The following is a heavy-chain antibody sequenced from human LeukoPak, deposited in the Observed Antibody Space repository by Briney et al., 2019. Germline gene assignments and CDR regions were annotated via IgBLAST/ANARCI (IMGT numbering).Heavy chain of an antibody. V-gene: IGHV3-23*01. CDR3: ARDGPHYDIDN. J-gene: IGHJ4*02. CDR2: IGGCDVST. CDR1: GLSLARVA. Sequence: GRSLSLSCPAVGLSLARVATSCDRPPPRGGLEWVSAIGGCDVSTYYADAVKGRFTISRDNSKNVLHLQMNSLRAEDTGVYYCARDGPHYDIDNWGQGNLVTVSS. D-gene: IGHD3-3*01.